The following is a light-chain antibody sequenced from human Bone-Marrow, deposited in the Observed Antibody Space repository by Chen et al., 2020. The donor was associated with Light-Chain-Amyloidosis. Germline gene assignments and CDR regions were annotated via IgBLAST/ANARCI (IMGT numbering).Light chain of an antibody. V-gene: IGKV3-20*01. Sequence: IVLTTSPGTLSLSPGEGANLPCRASQTISSYYLTWYQQKFGQAPRLLIYGSSSRATGIPDRFTGSGYGTDFTLTINRLEPEDFAMYYCQQYGTSPLTFGGGTKVEIK. J-gene: IGKJ4*01. CDR1: QTISSYY. CDR2: GSS. CDR3: QQYGTSPLT.